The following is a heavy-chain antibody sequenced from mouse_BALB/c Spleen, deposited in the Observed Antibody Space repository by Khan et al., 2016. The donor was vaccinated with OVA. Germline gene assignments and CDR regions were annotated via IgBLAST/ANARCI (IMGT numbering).Heavy chain of an antibody. V-gene: IGHV3-2*02. CDR2: TSSTGST. J-gene: IGHJ4*01. Sequence: EVQLQESGPGLVKPSQSLSLTCTVTGYSITSDFAWNWIRQFPGNKLEWMGYTSSTGSTSYSPSLKSRISITRDTSKNQFFLHFSSVTTEDTATYYCARSLYYSDSYAMDYWGQGTSVTVSS. CDR1: GYSITSDFA. D-gene: IGHD2-13*01. CDR3: ARSLYYSDSYAMDY.